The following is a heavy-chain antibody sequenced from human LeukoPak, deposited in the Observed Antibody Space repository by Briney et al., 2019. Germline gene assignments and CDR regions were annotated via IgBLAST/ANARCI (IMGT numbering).Heavy chain of an antibody. J-gene: IGHJ6*04. V-gene: IGHV4-34*01. D-gene: IGHD4-17*01. CDR2: INHSGST. CDR3: ARGPTVTRGTYYYGMDV. Sequence: SGGSLRLSCAASGFTFSSYGMHWVRQPPGKGLEWIGEINHSGSTNYNPSLKSRVTISVDTSKNQFSLKLSSVTAADTAVYYCARGPTVTRGTYYYGMDVWGKGTTVTVSS. CDR1: GFTFSSYG.